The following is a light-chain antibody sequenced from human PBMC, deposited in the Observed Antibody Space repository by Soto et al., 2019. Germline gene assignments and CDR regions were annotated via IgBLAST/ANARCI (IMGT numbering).Light chain of an antibody. J-gene: IGLJ3*02. CDR3: CSYAGSGNYWI. CDR2: GVT. V-gene: IGLV2-23*02. CDR1: NNDVGAFNL. Sequence: QSALTQPASVSGSPGQSITISCTGTNNDVGAFNLVSWYQQHPVKAPKLIIFGVTERPSGVSNRFSGSKSGNTASLTISGLQAEDEGDYCCCSYAGSGNYWIFGGGTKLTVL.